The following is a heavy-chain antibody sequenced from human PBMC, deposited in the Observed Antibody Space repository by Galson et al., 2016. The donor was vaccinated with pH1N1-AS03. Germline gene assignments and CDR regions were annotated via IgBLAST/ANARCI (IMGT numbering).Heavy chain of an antibody. CDR1: GFTFDAYA. J-gene: IGHJ4*02. D-gene: IGHD2-15*01. CDR2: IDWNSGTI. CDR3: AKSPVYCSAGSCSAQGYFDS. Sequence: SLRLSCAGSGFTFDAYAMHWVRQAPGKGLEWVSGIDWNSGTIGYTDSVKGRFTISRDNAKNSLYLQMNSLRGGDTALYYCAKSPVYCSAGSCSAQGYFDSWGQGTLVTVSS. V-gene: IGHV3-9*01.